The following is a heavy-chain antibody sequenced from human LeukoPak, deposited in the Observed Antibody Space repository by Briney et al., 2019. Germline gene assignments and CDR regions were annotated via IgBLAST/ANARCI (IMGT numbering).Heavy chain of an antibody. CDR3: ARGMSATSGYLELEY. Sequence: GGSLRLSCAASGFTFSRYAMSWVRQSPGKGLEWGSAISVSGGNTYSADSVKGRCTISRDNSLQTLFLHVNSLRAEDTAVYYCARGMSATSGYLELEYWGQGALVTVST. J-gene: IGHJ4*02. V-gene: IGHV3-23*01. CDR2: ISVSGGNT. CDR1: GFTFSRYA. D-gene: IGHD3-22*01.